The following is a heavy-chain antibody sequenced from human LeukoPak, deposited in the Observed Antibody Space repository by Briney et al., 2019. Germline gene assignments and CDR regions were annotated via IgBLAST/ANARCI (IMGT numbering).Heavy chain of an antibody. V-gene: IGHV3-30*18. CDR1: GFTFSSYG. CDR2: ISYDGSNK. CDR3: AKDRSGYGSGSYSFDY. J-gene: IGHJ4*02. Sequence: GGSLRLTCAASGFTFSSYGMHWVRQAPGKGLEWVAVISYDGSNKYYADSVKGRFTISRDNSKNTLYLQMNSLRVEDTAVYYCAKDRSGYGSGSYSFDYWGQGTLVTVSS. D-gene: IGHD3-10*01.